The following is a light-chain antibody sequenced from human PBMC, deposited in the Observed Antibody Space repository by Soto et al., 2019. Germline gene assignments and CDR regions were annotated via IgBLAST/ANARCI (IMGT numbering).Light chain of an antibody. CDR2: DAS. Sequence: EIVLTQSPATLSLSPGERATLSCRASQSVSSYLAWFQQKPGQAPRLLIYDASNRATGIPVRFSGSGSGTDCTLTISSLEPEDCAVYYCQQRSNWPRTFGQGTKVEVK. J-gene: IGKJ1*01. CDR3: QQRSNWPRT. CDR1: QSVSSY. V-gene: IGKV3-11*01.